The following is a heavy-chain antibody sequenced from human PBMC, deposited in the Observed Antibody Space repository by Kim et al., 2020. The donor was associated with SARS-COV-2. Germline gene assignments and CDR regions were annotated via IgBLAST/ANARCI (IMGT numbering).Heavy chain of an antibody. CDR3: ARDYNGDYRGLYYYYGMDV. D-gene: IGHD4-17*01. V-gene: IGHV4-61*01. J-gene: IGHJ6*02. CDR2: IYYSGST. CDR1: GGSVSSGSYY. Sequence: SETLSLTCTVSGGSVSSGSYYWSWIRQPPGKGLEWIGYIYYSGSTNYNPSLKSRVTISVDTSKNQFSLKLSSVTAADTAVYYCARDYNGDYRGLYYYYGMDVWGQGTTVTVSS.